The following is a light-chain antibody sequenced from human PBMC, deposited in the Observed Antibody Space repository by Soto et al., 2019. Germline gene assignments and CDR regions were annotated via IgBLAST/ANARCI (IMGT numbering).Light chain of an antibody. CDR3: QQYNRLTWT. CDR2: DAS. V-gene: IGKV1-5*01. CDR1: ESISNW. Sequence: DIQMTQSPSTLSASVGDRVTMTCRASESISNWLAWYQQKPGKAPKLLMYDASTLDSGVPSRFSGSGSGTEFTLIISSLHPDDFATYYCQQYNRLTWTFGQGTRVEIK. J-gene: IGKJ1*01.